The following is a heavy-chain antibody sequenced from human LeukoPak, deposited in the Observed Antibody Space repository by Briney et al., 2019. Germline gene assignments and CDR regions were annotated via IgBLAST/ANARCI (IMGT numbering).Heavy chain of an antibody. J-gene: IGHJ4*02. CDR3: ASFTRYSSSWHRRTYYFDY. D-gene: IGHD6-13*01. Sequence: SETLSLTCAVYGGSFSGYYWSWIRQPPGKGLEWIGEINHSGSTNYNPSLKSRVTISVDTSKNQFSLKLSSVIAADTAVYYCASFTRYSSSWHRRTYYFDYWGQGTLVTVSS. V-gene: IGHV4-34*01. CDR1: GGSFSGYY. CDR2: INHSGST.